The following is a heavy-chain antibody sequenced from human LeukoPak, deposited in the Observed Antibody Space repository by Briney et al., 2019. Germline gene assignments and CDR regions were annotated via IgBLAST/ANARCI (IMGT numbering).Heavy chain of an antibody. V-gene: IGHV4-34*01. Sequence: SETLSLTCAVYGGSFSGYYWSWIRQPPGKGLEWIGEINHSGSTNYNPSLKSRVTISVDTSKNQFSLKLSSVTAADTAVYYCASRLIREFDYWGQGTLVTVSS. CDR3: ASRLIREFDY. D-gene: IGHD3-10*01. CDR2: INHSGST. CDR1: GGSFSGYY. J-gene: IGHJ4*02.